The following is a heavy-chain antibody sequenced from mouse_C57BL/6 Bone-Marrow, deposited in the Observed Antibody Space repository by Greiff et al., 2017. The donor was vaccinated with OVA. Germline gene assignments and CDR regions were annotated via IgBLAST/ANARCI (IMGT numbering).Heavy chain of an antibody. CDR1: GFTFSDYG. D-gene: IGHD2-1*01. J-gene: IGHJ1*03. Sequence: EVMLVESGGGLVQPGGSLKLSCAASGFTFSDYGMAWVRQAPRKGPEWVAFISNLAYSIYYADTVTGRFTISRENAKNTLYLEMSSLRSEDTAMYYCARLGNYSWYFDVWGTGTTVTVSS. V-gene: IGHV5-15*01. CDR3: ARLGNYSWYFDV. CDR2: ISNLAYSI.